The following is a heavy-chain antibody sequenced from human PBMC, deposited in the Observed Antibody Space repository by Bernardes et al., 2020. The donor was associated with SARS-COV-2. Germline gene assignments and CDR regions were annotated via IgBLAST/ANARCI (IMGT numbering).Heavy chain of an antibody. D-gene: IGHD2-2*01. Sequence: SGPTLVKRTQTLTLTCTFSGFSLSTSGVGVGWIRQPPGKALEWPAHIYWDDDKRYRPSLKSSLTITKDTSKNQVVLTMTNMDPVDTATYYCAHSGSRMGYHVFDIWGRGTMVTVSS. J-gene: IGHJ3*02. V-gene: IGHV2-5*02. CDR2: IYWDDDK. CDR3: AHSGSRMGYHVFDI. CDR1: GFSLSTSGVG.